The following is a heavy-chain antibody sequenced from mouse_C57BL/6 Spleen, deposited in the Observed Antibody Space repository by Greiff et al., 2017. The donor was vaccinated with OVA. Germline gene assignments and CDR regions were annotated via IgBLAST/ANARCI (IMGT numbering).Heavy chain of an antibody. CDR2: IDPSDSYT. CDR1: GYTFTSYW. Sequence: VQLQQPGAELVMPGASVKLSCKASGYTFTSYWMHWVKQRPGQGLEWIGEIDPSDSYTNYNQKFKGKSTLTVDKSSSTAYMQLSSLTSEDSAVYYCATAGGLSYYFDYWGQGTTLTVSS. J-gene: IGHJ2*01. D-gene: IGHD3-1*01. CDR3: ATAGGLSYYFDY. V-gene: IGHV1-69*01.